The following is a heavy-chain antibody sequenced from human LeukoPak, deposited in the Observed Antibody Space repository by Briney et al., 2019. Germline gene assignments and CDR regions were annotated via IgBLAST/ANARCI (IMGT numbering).Heavy chain of an antibody. D-gene: IGHD3-22*01. J-gene: IGHJ4*02. CDR2: INHSGST. Sequence: PSETLSLTCAVYGGSFSGYYWSWIRQPPGKGLEWIGEINHSGSTNYNPSLKSRVTISVDTSKNQFSLKLSSVTAADTAVYYCARDHRYYDSSGYYYRLDYWGQGTLVTVSS. V-gene: IGHV4-34*01. CDR1: GGSFSGYY. CDR3: ARDHRYYDSSGYYYRLDY.